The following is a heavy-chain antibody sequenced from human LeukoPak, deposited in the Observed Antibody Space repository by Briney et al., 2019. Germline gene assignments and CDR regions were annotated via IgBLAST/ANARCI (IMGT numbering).Heavy chain of an antibody. Sequence: PSETLSLTCTVSGGSISSYYWSWIRQLPGKGLEWIGYIYYSGSTNYNPSLKSRVTISVDTSKNQFSLKLSSVTAADTAVYYCARSLYYDSSGPYGMDVWGQGTTVTVSS. D-gene: IGHD3-22*01. V-gene: IGHV4-59*08. CDR2: IYYSGST. CDR3: ARSLYYDSSGPYGMDV. J-gene: IGHJ6*02. CDR1: GGSISSYY.